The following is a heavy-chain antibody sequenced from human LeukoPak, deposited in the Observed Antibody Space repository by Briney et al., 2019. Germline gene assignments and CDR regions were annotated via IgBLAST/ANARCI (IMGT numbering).Heavy chain of an antibody. J-gene: IGHJ4*02. CDR2: IIPILGIA. CDR1: GGTFSSYA. V-gene: IGHV1-69*04. D-gene: IGHD6-19*01. CDR3: AVHLAVAGSYYFDY. Sequence: PGSSVKVSCKASGGTFSSYAISWVRQAPGQGLEWMGRIIPILGIANYAQMFQGRVTITADKSTSTAYMEPSSLRSEDTAVYYCAVHLAVAGSYYFDYWGQGTLVTVSS.